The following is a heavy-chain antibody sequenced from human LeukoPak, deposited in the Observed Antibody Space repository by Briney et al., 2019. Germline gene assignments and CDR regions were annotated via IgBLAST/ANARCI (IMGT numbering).Heavy chain of an antibody. CDR2: IYYSGST. D-gene: IGHD2-15*01. J-gene: IGHJ5*02. CDR1: GGSISSYY. CDR3: ARHGGGYCSGGSCYFEWFDP. V-gene: IGHV4-59*08. Sequence: PSETLSLTCTVSGGSISSYYWSWIRQPPGKGLEWIGYIYYSGSTNYNPSLKSRVTISVDTSKNQFSLKLSSVTAADTAVYYCARHGGGYCSGGSCYFEWFDPWGQGTLVTVSS.